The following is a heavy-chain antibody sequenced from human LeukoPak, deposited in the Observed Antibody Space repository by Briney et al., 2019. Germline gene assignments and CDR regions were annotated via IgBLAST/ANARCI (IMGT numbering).Heavy chain of an antibody. Sequence: GGTLRLSCAASGFTFSSYGMHWVWQAPGKGLEGEAVICYDGSKKYYADSVKGRFTISRDNSKNTLYLQMNSLRAEDTAVYYCSTGDWFDPWAQGTLFTVSS. V-gene: IGHV3-33*01. CDR2: ICYDGSKK. J-gene: IGHJ5*02. CDR1: GFTFSSYG. CDR3: STGDWFDP.